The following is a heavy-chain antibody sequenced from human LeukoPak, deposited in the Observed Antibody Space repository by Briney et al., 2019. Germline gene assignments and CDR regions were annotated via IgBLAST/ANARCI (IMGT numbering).Heavy chain of an antibody. CDR1: GFTFSSYA. D-gene: IGHD2-2*01. Sequence: GGSLRLSCAASGFTFSSYAMSWVRQAPGKGLEWVSAISGSGGSTYYADSVKGRFTISRDNSKNTLYLQMHSLRAEDTAVYYCAKASSTPWCSSTSCPLFWGQGTLVTVSS. J-gene: IGHJ4*02. CDR2: ISGSGGST. CDR3: AKASSTPWCSSTSCPLF. V-gene: IGHV3-23*01.